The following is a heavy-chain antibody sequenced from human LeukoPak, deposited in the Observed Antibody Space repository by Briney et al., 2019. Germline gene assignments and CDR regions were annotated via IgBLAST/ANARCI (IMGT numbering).Heavy chain of an antibody. Sequence: GGSLRLSCAASGLTFDDYGMSWVRQAPGKGLEWVSGINWNGGSTGYADSVKGRFTISRDNAKNSLYLQMNSLRAEDTALYYCARPRGLYCSGGSCYFDYWGQGTLVTVSS. CDR3: ARPRGLYCSGGSCYFDY. J-gene: IGHJ4*02. CDR2: INWNGGST. D-gene: IGHD2-15*01. CDR1: GLTFDDYG. V-gene: IGHV3-20*04.